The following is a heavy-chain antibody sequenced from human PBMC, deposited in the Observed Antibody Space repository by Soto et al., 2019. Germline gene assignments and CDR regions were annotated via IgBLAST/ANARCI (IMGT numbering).Heavy chain of an antibody. V-gene: IGHV1-46*01. CDR2: INPSGGST. D-gene: IGHD1-26*01. Sequence: ASVKVSCKGSGYSFTSYFMHWVRQAPGQGLEWMGIINPSGGSTSYAQKFQGRVTMTRDTSTSTVYMELSSLRSEDTAVYYCARGGSYPGLYDYWGQGTLVTVSS. J-gene: IGHJ4*02. CDR3: ARGGSYPGLYDY. CDR1: GYSFTSYF.